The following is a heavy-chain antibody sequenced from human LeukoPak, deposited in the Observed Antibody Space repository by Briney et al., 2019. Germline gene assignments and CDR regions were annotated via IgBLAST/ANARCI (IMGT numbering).Heavy chain of an antibody. CDR2: IYYSGST. J-gene: IGHJ6*02. Sequence: SETLSLTCTVSGGSISSSSYYWGWIRQPPGKGLEWIGYIYYSGSTNYNPSLKSRVTISVDTSKNQLSLKLSSVTAADTAVYYCARDVPLYGSGFNYYYGMDVWGQGTTVTVSS. CDR3: ARDVPLYGSGFNYYYGMDV. V-gene: IGHV4-61*01. CDR1: GGSISSSSYY. D-gene: IGHD3-10*01.